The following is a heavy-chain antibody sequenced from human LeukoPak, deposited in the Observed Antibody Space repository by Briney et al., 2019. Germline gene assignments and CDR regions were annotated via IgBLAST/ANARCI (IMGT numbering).Heavy chain of an antibody. CDR1: GFTFSSYA. CDR3: AKDWEQWLVIYYFDY. D-gene: IGHD6-19*01. J-gene: IGHJ4*02. Sequence: QPGRSLRLSCAASGFTFSSYAMHWVRQAPGKGLEWVAVISYDGSNKYYADSVKGRFTISRDNSKNTLYLQMNSLRAEDTAVYYCAKDWEQWLVIYYFDYWGQGTLVTVSS. V-gene: IGHV3-30*04. CDR2: ISYDGSNK.